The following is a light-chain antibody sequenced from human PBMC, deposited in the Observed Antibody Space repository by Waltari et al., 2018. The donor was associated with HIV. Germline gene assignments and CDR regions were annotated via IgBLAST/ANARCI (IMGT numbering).Light chain of an antibody. CDR1: SSDIGDSDY. CDR2: EVN. J-gene: IGLJ2*01. CDR3: SSDVPTKYVCVL. Sequence: QSALTQPPSASGSPGQSVTISCTGTSSDIGDSDYVSWYQQHPGKAPNLIISEVNKRALGVPYRFSGSKSGNTASLTVSGRQAEDEPDYYCSSDVPTKYVCVLFGGGTKLTVL. V-gene: IGLV2-8*01.